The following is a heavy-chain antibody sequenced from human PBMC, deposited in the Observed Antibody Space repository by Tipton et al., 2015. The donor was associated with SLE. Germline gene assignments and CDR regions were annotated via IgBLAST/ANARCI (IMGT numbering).Heavy chain of an antibody. J-gene: IGHJ3*02. CDR3: AVWGSDSLNI. V-gene: IGHV3-72*01. D-gene: IGHD3-16*01. CDR2: SRNKENNSTT. CDR1: GFTLSAFW. Sequence: SLRLSCAASGFTLSAFWMTWVRQAPGKGLEWVGRSRNKENNSTTEYAAPVKGRFSISRDDSKNSLYLHMSSLKIEDTAMYYCAVWGSDSLNIWGQGTRVTVS.